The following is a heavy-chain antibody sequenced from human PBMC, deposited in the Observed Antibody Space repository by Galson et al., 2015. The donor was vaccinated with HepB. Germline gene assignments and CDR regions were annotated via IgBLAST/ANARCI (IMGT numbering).Heavy chain of an antibody. D-gene: IGHD2-2*01. CDR1: GFTFNTHG. CDR2: IAGSGGRT. CDR3: ATFPSPHTSIVRRVQLD. V-gene: IGHV3-23*01. J-gene: IGHJ4*02. Sequence: SLRLSCAASGFTFNTHGMRGGREDRGQGLEWVSGIAGSGGRTGYADSVKGRCTGARDNSRNTRDLQMSSLRADDTATYYCATFPSPHTSIVRRVQLDWGPGTLVTVSS.